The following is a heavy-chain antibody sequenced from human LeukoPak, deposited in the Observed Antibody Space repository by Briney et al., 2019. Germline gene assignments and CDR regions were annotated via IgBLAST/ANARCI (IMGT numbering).Heavy chain of an antibody. CDR1: GYTFTSFG. D-gene: IGHD5-24*01. Sequence: ASVKVSCKASGYTFTSFGISWVRQAPGQGLEWMGWISAYNGNTNYAQKLQGRVTMSTDTSTSTGYMELRSLRSDDTAVYYCARGLQETLAWLKALSAFDIWGQGTMVTVSS. CDR3: ARGLQETLAWLKALSAFDI. J-gene: IGHJ3*02. V-gene: IGHV1-18*01. CDR2: ISAYNGNT.